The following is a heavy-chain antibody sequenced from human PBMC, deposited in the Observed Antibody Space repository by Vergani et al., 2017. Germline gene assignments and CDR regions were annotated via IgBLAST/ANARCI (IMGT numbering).Heavy chain of an antibody. CDR2: IFSNDEK. CDR1: GGSISSGGYY. D-gene: IGHD3-10*01. Sequence: QESGPGLVKPSQTLSLTCTVSGGSISSGGYYWSWIRQPPGKALEWLAHIFSNDEKSYSTSLKSRLTISKDTSKSQVVLTMTNMDPVDTATYYCARIRGVTYYYGMDVWGQGTTVTVSS. J-gene: IGHJ6*02. V-gene: IGHV2-26*01. CDR3: ARIRGVTYYYGMDV.